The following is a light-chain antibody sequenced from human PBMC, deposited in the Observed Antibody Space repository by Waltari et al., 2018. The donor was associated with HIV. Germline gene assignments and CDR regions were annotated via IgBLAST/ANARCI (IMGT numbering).Light chain of an antibody. J-gene: IGLJ1*01. CDR2: QDS. CDR3: QAWDSSTGV. CDR1: KLGDKY. Sequence: SYELTQPPSVSVSPGQTASITCSGDKLGDKYACWYQQKPGKSPVVVIYQDSKRPSGIPERFSGSNSGNTATLTISGTQAMDEADYYCQAWDSSTGVFGTGTKVTV. V-gene: IGLV3-1*01.